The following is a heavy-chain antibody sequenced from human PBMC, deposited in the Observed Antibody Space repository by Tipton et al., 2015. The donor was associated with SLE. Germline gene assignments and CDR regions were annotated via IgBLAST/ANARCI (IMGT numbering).Heavy chain of an antibody. Sequence: TLSLTCTVSGGSISSSSYYWGWIRQPPGKGLEWIGSIYYSGSTYYNPSLKSRVTLSVDTSKNQFSLKRSSVPAADTAVYYCARHDYGDYGYFDYWGQGTLATVSS. CDR1: GGSISSSSYY. CDR2: IYYSGST. J-gene: IGHJ4*02. CDR3: ARHDYGDYGYFDY. V-gene: IGHV4-39*01. D-gene: IGHD4-17*01.